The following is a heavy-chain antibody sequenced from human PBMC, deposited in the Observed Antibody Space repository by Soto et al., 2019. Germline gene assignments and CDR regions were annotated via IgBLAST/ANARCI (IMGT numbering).Heavy chain of an antibody. V-gene: IGHV4-39*01. Sequence: SETLSLTCTVSGGSISSSSYYWGWIRQPPGKGLEWIGSIYYSGSTYYNPSLKSRVTISVDTSKNQFSLKLSSVTAADTAVYYCALTTRIWNYFDYWGQGTLVTVS. CDR3: ALTTRIWNYFDY. J-gene: IGHJ4*02. D-gene: IGHD4-4*01. CDR1: GGSISSSSYY. CDR2: IYYSGST.